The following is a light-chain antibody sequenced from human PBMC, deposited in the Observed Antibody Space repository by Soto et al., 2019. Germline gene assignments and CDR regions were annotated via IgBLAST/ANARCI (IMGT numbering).Light chain of an antibody. V-gene: IGLV1-44*01. CDR2: SNS. CDR1: NSNIGSNS. J-gene: IGLJ1*01. CDR3: AAWDASLNGFV. Sequence: QSVLIQPPSASETPGQRVIISCSGNNSNIGSNSVHWYQQFPVTAPKLLIYSNSQRPSGVPDRFSGSKSATSASLAISGLQSEDEADYYCAAWDASLNGFVFGTGTKVTVL.